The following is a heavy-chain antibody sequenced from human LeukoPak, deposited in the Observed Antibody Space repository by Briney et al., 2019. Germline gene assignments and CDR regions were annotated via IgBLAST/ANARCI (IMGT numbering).Heavy chain of an antibody. J-gene: IGHJ4*02. CDR1: GFTFDDYA. D-gene: IGHD5-12*01. Sequence: GGSLRLSCAASGFTFDDYAMHWVRQAPGKGLEWVSGISWNSGSIGYADSVKGRFTISRDNAKNSLYLQMNSLRAEDTALYYCAKAMGSRSGYATDYWGQGTLVTVSS. CDR2: ISWNSGSI. CDR3: AKAMGSRSGYATDY. V-gene: IGHV3-9*01.